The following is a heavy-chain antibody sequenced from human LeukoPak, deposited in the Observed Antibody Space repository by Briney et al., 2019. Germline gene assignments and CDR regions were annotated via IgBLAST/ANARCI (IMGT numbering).Heavy chain of an antibody. CDR1: GLAFSSYW. D-gene: IGHD5-18*01. J-gene: IGHJ4*02. Sequence: PGGSLRLSCAASGLAFSSYWMSWVRQAPGKGLEWVANIKQDGSEKYYVDSVKGRFTISRDNAKNSLYLQMNSLRAEDTAVYYCARGLRGYSYGYDFDYWGQGTLVTVSS. V-gene: IGHV3-7*04. CDR3: ARGLRGYSYGYDFDY. CDR2: IKQDGSEK.